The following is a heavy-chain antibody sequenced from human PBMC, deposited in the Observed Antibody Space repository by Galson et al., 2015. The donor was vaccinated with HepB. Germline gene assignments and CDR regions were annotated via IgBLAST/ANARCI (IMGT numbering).Heavy chain of an antibody. J-gene: IGHJ4*02. CDR1: GFTFSSYA. V-gene: IGHV3-64D*06. D-gene: IGHD6-19*01. CDR2: ISSNGGST. Sequence: SLRLSCAASGFTFSSYAMHWVRQAPGKGLEYVSAISSNGGSTYYADSVKGRFTISRDNSKNTLYLQMSSLRAEDTAVYYCVKADSGWTRRYYFDYWGQGTLVTVSS. CDR3: VKADSGWTRRYYFDY.